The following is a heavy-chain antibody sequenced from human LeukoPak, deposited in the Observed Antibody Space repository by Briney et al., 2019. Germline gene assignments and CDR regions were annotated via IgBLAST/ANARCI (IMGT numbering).Heavy chain of an antibody. J-gene: IGHJ4*02. D-gene: IGHD6-13*01. V-gene: IGHV3-7*01. CDR1: GFIFSGAW. Sequence: GGSLRLSCAASGFIFSGAWMSWVRQAPGKGLEWVANIKEDGSEKHYVDSVNGRFTISRDNAKDSVYLQMNSLRAEDTAVYYCARIMNSSPDYWGQGTLVTVSS. CDR2: IKEDGSEK. CDR3: ARIMNSSPDY.